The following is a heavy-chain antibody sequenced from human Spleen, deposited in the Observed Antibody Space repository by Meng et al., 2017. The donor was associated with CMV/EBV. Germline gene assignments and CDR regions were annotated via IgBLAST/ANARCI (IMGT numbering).Heavy chain of an antibody. V-gene: IGHV4-4*07. CDR2: IYTSGST. Sequence: VLLTESGPGLVSPSETLSLPCTVSGCSISSYDWSWIRQPVGKGLEWIGRIYTSGSTNYNPSLQSRFTSSVDTSLNQFSLKLSSVTDADTAVYYCARETAAVSYNGFDPWGQGTLVTVSS. CDR1: GCSISSYD. CDR3: ARETAAVSYNGFDP. D-gene: IGHD6-13*01. J-gene: IGHJ5*02.